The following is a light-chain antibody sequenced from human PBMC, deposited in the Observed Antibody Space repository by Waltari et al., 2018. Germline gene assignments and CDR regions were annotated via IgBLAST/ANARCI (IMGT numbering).Light chain of an antibody. CDR1: QRVLYSFNNKDH. V-gene: IGKV4-1*01. CDR3: QQYYKIPQS. J-gene: IGKJ4*01. Sequence: DIGMTQSPDSLAVSRGERATINGKSSQRVLYSFNNKDHIAWYQQKPGQPPKVLIYWAYTRESGVPDRVSGSGSWTDFTLTISSLQAEDVSLYYCQQYYKIPQSFGRGNTVDIK. CDR2: WAY.